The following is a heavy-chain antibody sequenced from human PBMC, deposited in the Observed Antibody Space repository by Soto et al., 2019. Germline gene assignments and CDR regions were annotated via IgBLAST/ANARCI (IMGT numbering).Heavy chain of an antibody. CDR1: GGSLTSNNW. Sequence: EPLSLTCAVSGGSLTSNNWWTWVRQPPGQGLEWIGEIYRTGSTNYNPSLKSRVTISLDKSENQFSLKVTSLTDADTAVYYCASRDPGTSVDYWGKGTLVTV. CDR3: ASRDPGTSVDY. CDR2: IYRTGST. J-gene: IGHJ4*02. D-gene: IGHD1-7*01. V-gene: IGHV4-4*02.